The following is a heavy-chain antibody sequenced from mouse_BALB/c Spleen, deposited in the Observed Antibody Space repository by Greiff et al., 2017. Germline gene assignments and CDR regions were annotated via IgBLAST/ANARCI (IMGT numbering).Heavy chain of an antibody. Sequence: EVKLQQSGAELVKPGASVKLSCTASGFNIKDTYMHWVKQRPEQGLEWIGRIDPANGNTKYDPKFQGKATITADTSSNTAYLQLSSLTSEDTAVYYCARGLGYGSSYWYFDVWGAGTTVTVSS. CDR3: ARGLGYGSSYWYFDV. CDR1: GFNIKDTY. CDR2: IDPANGNT. V-gene: IGHV14-3*02. D-gene: IGHD1-1*01. J-gene: IGHJ1*01.